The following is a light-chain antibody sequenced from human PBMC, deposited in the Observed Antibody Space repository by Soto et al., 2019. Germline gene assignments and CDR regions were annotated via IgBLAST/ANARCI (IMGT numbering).Light chain of an antibody. J-gene: IGKJ1*01. CDR3: QQYSSPSWT. V-gene: IGKV3-20*01. CDR2: GAS. CDR1: QSVSSSF. Sequence: EIVLTQSPGTLSVSPGERATLSCRASQSVSSSFLAWYQQKPGQAPRILIFGASNRATGIPDRFSGSGSGTDFTLTISRLEPEDFAVYYCQQYSSPSWTFGQGTKVDIK.